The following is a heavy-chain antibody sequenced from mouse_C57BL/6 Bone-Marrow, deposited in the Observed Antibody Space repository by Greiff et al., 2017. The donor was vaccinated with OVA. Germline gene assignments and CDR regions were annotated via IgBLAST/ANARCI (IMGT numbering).Heavy chain of an antibody. CDR2: IDPENGDT. CDR1: GFNIKDDY. CDR3: TDYYGSSFAY. J-gene: IGHJ3*01. Sequence: EVQLQQSGAELVRPGASVKLSCTASGFNIKDDYMHWVKQRPEQGLEWIGLIDPENGDTEYASKFQGKATITADTSSNTAYLQLSSLTSEDTAVYYCTDYYGSSFAYWGQGTLVTVSA. D-gene: IGHD1-1*01. V-gene: IGHV14-4*01.